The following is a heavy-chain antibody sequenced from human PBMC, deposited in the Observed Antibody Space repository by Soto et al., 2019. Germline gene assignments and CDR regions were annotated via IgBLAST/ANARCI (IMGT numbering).Heavy chain of an antibody. V-gene: IGHV3-23*01. D-gene: IGHD6-19*01. CDR2: IRDSVHST. CDR3: ARVKAQILSSGWYGGDDI. CDR1: GFTFSTYS. J-gene: IGHJ3*02. Sequence: EVQLLESGGGLVQPGGSLRLSCAASGFTFSTYSMTWVRQAPGKGLEWVSTIRDSVHSTHYADSVRGRFAISRDNSKNTLFLQMNSLRAEDTAVYYCARVKAQILSSGWYGGDDIWGQGTMVTVSS.